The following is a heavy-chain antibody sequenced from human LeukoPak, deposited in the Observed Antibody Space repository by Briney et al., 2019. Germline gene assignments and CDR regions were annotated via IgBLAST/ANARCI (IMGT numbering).Heavy chain of an antibody. CDR2: ISGSGGST. CDR3: AKDVELAPENWFDP. J-gene: IGHJ5*02. V-gene: IGHV3-23*01. D-gene: IGHD1-14*01. Sequence: PGGSLRLSCAASGFTFRDSAMTWVRQAPGKGLEWVSAISGSGGSTYYADSVKGRFTISRDNSKNTLYLQMNSLRAEDTAVYYCAKDVELAPENWFDPWGQGTLVTVSS. CDR1: GFTFRDSA.